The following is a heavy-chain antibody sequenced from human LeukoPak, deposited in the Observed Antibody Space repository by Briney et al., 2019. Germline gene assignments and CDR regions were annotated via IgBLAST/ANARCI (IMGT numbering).Heavy chain of an antibody. Sequence: GGSLRLSCAAYEFSISRYEMSWVRQGPGKGLEWGSHISSGGTTVAYADSVDGRFTIFRDNAENSLYLQMNSLRAEDTAVYYCARDGSVPGDKIDIWGQGTTVTVSS. CDR3: ARDGSVPGDKIDI. J-gene: IGHJ3*02. V-gene: IGHV3-48*03. CDR2: ISSGGTTV. CDR1: EFSISRYE. D-gene: IGHD2-2*01.